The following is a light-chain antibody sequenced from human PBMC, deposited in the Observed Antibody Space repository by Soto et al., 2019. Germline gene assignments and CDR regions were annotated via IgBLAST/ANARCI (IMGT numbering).Light chain of an antibody. CDR2: AAS. Sequence: DIQMTQSPSSLSASVGDRVTITCRASQGISNYLAWYQQKPRKVPKLLIYAASTLQSGVTSRFSCSGSGTEFTLTISSQQPEDVATYYCQMYSSAPSTVGQGTKVEIK. V-gene: IGKV1-27*01. CDR1: QGISNY. J-gene: IGKJ1*01. CDR3: QMYSSAPST.